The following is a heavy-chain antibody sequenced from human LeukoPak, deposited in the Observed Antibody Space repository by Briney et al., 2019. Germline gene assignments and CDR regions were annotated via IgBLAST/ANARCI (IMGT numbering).Heavy chain of an antibody. D-gene: IGHD3-9*01. J-gene: IGHJ3*02. Sequence: ASVKVSCKTSGYTFIHYDISWVRQAPGQRLEWLGWISAYNGNTNYAQKLQGRVTMTTDTSTSTAYMELRSLRSDDTAVYYCARNRMGYDILTGFEDNDAFDIWGQGTMVTVSS. V-gene: IGHV1-18*01. CDR2: ISAYNGNT. CDR3: ARNRMGYDILTGFEDNDAFDI. CDR1: GYTFIHYD.